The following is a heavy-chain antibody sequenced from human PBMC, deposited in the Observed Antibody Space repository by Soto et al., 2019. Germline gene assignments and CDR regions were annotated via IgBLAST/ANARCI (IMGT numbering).Heavy chain of an antibody. Sequence: QLQLQESGPGLVKPSETLSLTCTVSGGSISSSSYYWGWIRQPPGKGLEWIGSIYYSGSTYYNPSLQSRCTISVDTSNTQFALKLSSVTAADTDVYYCARQSPWYYDFWSDTNYYVIDVWGQGTTLTLSS. D-gene: IGHD3-3*01. CDR2: IYYSGST. CDR3: ARQSPWYYDFWSDTNYYVIDV. CDR1: GGSISSSSYY. V-gene: IGHV4-39*01. J-gene: IGHJ6*02.